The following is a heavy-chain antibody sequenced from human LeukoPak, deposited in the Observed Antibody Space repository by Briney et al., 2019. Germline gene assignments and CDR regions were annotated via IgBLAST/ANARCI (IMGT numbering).Heavy chain of an antibody. CDR1: GFTFSDYY. Sequence: GGSLRLSCAASGFTFSDYYMSWVRQAPGKGLEWVSVIYSGGSTYYADSVKGRFTISRDNSKNTLYLQMNSLRAEDTAAYYCARDYGDNEYMDVWGRGTTVTVSS. CDR3: ARDYGDNEYMDV. D-gene: IGHD4-17*01. J-gene: IGHJ6*03. V-gene: IGHV3-53*01. CDR2: IYSGGST.